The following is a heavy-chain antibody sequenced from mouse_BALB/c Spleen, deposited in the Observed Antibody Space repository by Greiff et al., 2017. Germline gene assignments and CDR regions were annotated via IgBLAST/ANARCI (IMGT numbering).Heavy chain of an antibody. Sequence: DVHLVESGGGLVQPGGSRKLSCAASGFTFSSFGMHWVRQAPEKGLEWVAYISSGSSTIYYADTVKGRFTISRDNPKNTLFLQMTSLRSEDTAMYYCARGNYYDYAWFAYWGQGTLVTVSA. CDR1: GFTFSSFG. D-gene: IGHD2-4*01. V-gene: IGHV5-17*02. J-gene: IGHJ3*01. CDR3: ARGNYYDYAWFAY. CDR2: ISSGSSTI.